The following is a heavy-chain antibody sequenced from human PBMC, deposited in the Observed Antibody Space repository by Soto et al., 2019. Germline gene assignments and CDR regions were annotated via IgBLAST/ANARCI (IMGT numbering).Heavy chain of an antibody. V-gene: IGHV1-18*01. Sequence: QVHLVQSGVEVKTPGASVKVSCQASGYTFFTYDISWVRQAPGQGLEWMGWISTYSGDTKYAQKFQGRFTMTTDTSTTTAYLELRSLRSDDTAVYYCARHRGPTTSENWFDPWGQGTLVTVSS. CDR2: ISTYSGDT. CDR3: ARHRGPTTSENWFDP. D-gene: IGHD5-12*01. J-gene: IGHJ5*02. CDR1: GYTFFTYD.